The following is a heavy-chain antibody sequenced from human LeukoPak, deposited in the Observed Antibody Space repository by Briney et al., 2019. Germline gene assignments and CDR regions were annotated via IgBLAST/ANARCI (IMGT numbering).Heavy chain of an antibody. CDR2: ISSSGTTR. CDR1: GFAFSVYE. J-gene: IGHJ4*02. CDR3: TTLTVASSFDY. Sequence: LSYAASGFAFSVYEMYWVRQAPGKGLEWVSYISSSGTTRYYADSLKGRFTVSRDNAKNSLYLQMNSLRAEDTAVYYCTTLTVASSFDYWGQGTLVTVSS. V-gene: IGHV3-48*03. D-gene: IGHD6-19*01.